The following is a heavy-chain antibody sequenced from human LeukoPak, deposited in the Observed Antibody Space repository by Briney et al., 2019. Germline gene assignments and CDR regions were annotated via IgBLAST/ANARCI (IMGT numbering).Heavy chain of an antibody. CDR2: INHSGST. CDR3: ARRGGSGWYDNDEY. CDR1: GGSISSDDYY. J-gene: IGHJ4*02. Sequence: PSQTLSLTCTVSGGSISSDDYYWSWIRQPPGKGLEWIGEINHSGSTKYNPSLKSRVTISVDTSKNQFSLKVTSVTAADTAVYYCARRGGSGWYDNDEYWGQGTLVTVSS. D-gene: IGHD6-19*01. V-gene: IGHV4-30-4*01.